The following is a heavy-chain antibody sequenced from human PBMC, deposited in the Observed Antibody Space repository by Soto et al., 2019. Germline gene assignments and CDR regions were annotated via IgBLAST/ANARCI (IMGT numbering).Heavy chain of an antibody. J-gene: IGHJ4*02. V-gene: IGHV3-64D*08. CDR3: VKEKKYSGYERPYYFDY. D-gene: IGHD5-12*01. Sequence: GESLKISCSASGFTFSSYAMHWVRQAPGKGLEYVSAISSNGGSTYYADSVKGRFTISRDNSKNTLYLQMSSLRAEDTAVYYCVKEKKYSGYERPYYFDYWGQGTLVTVSS. CDR2: ISSNGGST. CDR1: GFTFSSYA.